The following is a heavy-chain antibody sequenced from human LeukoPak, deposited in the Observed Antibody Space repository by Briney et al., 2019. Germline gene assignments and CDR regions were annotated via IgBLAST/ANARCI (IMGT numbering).Heavy chain of an antibody. CDR2: IIPIFGTA. Sequence: SVKVSCKASGSTFSSYAISWVRQAPGQGLEWMGGIIPIFGTANYAQKFQGRVTITADESTSTAYMELSSLRSEDTAVYYCAGGSSTSTTKYYYYYGMDVWGQGTTVTVSS. J-gene: IGHJ6*02. CDR3: AGGSSTSTTKYYYYYGMDV. V-gene: IGHV1-69*13. CDR1: GSTFSSYA. D-gene: IGHD2-2*01.